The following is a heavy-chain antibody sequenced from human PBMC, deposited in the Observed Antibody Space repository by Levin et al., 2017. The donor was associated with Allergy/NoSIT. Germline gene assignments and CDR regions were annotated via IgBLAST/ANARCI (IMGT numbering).Heavy chain of an antibody. CDR3: ASVRSGLVLGPSYYFDS. J-gene: IGHJ4*02. D-gene: IGHD6-6*01. Sequence: PSETLSLTCTVSGGSVSSGGSYWSWIRQPPGKGLEWIAYIYYSGSTKYNPSLKSRVTISLDTSKNQFSLSLSSVTATDTAVYYCASVRSGLVLGPSYYFDSWGQGTLVTVSS. CDR2: IYYSGST. V-gene: IGHV4-61*08. CDR1: GGSVSSGGSY.